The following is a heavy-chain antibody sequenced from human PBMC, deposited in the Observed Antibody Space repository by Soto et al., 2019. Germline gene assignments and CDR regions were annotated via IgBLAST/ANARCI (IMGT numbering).Heavy chain of an antibody. CDR3: ARHYDILTSPPSWFDP. CDR1: GYTRTELS. CDR2: FDPEDGET. V-gene: IGHV1-24*01. D-gene: IGHD3-9*01. J-gene: IGHJ5*02. Sequence: ASVKVSCKVSGYTRTELSMHWVRQAPGQGLEWMGGFDPEDGETIYAQKFQGRVTMTEDTSTDTAHMELSSRRSDDTAVYYCARHYDILTSPPSWFDPWGQGTLVTVSS.